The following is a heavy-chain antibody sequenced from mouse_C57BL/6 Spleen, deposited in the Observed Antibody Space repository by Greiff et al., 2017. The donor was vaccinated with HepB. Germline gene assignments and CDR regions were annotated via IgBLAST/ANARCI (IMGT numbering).Heavy chain of an antibody. CDR1: GFTFSDYY. V-gene: IGHV5-16*01. J-gene: IGHJ4*01. Sequence: EVQRVESEGGLVQPGSSMKLSCTASGFTFSDYYMAWVRQVPEKGLEWVANINYDGSSTYYLDSLKSRFIISRDNAKNILYLQMSSLKSEDTATYYCARDRSRNAMDYWGQGTSVTVSS. CDR3: ARDRSRNAMDY. CDR2: INYDGSST.